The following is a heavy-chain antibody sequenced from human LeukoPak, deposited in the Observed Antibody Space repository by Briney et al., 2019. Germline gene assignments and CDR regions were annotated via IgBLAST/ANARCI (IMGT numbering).Heavy chain of an antibody. CDR1: GGSISSYY. J-gene: IGHJ4*02. D-gene: IGHD3-3*01. V-gene: IGHV4-59*01. CDR3: ARASLDYDFWSGYVY. CDR2: IYYSGGT. Sequence: RAPETLSLTCTVSGGSISSYYWSWIRQPPGKGLEWIGYIYYSGGTNYNPSLKSRVTISVDTSKNQFSLKLSSVTAADTAVYYCARASLDYDFWSGYVYWGQGTLVTVSS.